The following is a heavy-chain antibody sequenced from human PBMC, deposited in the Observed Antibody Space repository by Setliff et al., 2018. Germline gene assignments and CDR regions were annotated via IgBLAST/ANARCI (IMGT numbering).Heavy chain of an antibody. CDR2: IYHSGST. Sequence: SETLSLTCTVSGGSISSSNWWSWVRQPPGKGLEWIGEIYHSGSTNYNPSLKSRVTISVDTSKNQFSLKLSSVTAADTAVYYCARSLGYSSSSVDYWGQGTLVTVSS. J-gene: IGHJ4*02. CDR1: GGSISSSNW. CDR3: ARSLGYSSSSVDY. D-gene: IGHD6-6*01. V-gene: IGHV4-4*02.